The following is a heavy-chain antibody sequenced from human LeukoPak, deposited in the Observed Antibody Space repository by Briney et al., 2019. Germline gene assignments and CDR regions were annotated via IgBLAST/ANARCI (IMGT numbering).Heavy chain of an antibody. CDR2: INPNSGGT. D-gene: IGHD4-23*01. V-gene: IGHV1-2*02. Sequence: ASVKVSCKASGYTFTGYYMHWVRQAPGRGLEWMGWINPNSGGTNYAQKFQGRVTMTRDTSISTAYMELSRLRSDDTAVYYCARTPLTTVVTLNFDYWGQGPLVTVSS. CDR3: ARTPLTTVVTLNFDY. CDR1: GYTFTGYY. J-gene: IGHJ4*02.